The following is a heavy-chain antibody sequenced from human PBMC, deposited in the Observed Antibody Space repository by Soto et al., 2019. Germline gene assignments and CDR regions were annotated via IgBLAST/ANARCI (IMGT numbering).Heavy chain of an antibody. J-gene: IGHJ4*02. CDR2: IYYSGST. CDR3: ARAWFGELSPYQLDY. CDR1: GGSISSGGYY. V-gene: IGHV4-31*03. Sequence: QVQLQESGPGLVKPSQTLSLTCTVSGGSISSGGYYWSWIRQHPGKGLEWIGYIYYSGSTYYNPSPQRRVTLSVDTSKNQSSLQLSSVTAADTAVYYCARAWFGELSPYQLDYWGQGTLVTVSS. D-gene: IGHD3-10*01.